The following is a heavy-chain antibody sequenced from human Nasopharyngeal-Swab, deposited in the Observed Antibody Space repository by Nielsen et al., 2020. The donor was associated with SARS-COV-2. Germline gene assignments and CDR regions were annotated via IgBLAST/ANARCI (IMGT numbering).Heavy chain of an antibody. CDR2: MNPNSGNT. Sequence: ASVKVSCKASGYTFTSYDINWVRQATGQGLEWMGWMNPNSGNTGYAQKFQGRVTMTRNTSISTAYMELSSLRSEDTAVYYCARGVPYYDFWSGYYMGDYYYGMDVWGRGTTVTVSS. J-gene: IGHJ6*02. CDR1: GYTFTSYD. D-gene: IGHD3-3*01. CDR3: ARGVPYYDFWSGYYMGDYYYGMDV. V-gene: IGHV1-8*01.